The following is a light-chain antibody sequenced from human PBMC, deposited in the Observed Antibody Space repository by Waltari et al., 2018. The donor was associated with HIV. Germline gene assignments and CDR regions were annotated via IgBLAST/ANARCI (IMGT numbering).Light chain of an antibody. Sequence: VLTQSPGTLSFAPGDTATLSCRASQSVTENYLAWYQHKPGQAPRLLIYGASSRAAAIPDKFSGSGSGTDFTLTISRLEPADRAVYYCQQYGSLPRTFGQGTKLEIK. J-gene: IGKJ2*01. CDR3: QQYGSLPRT. V-gene: IGKV3-20*01. CDR1: QSVTENY. CDR2: GAS.